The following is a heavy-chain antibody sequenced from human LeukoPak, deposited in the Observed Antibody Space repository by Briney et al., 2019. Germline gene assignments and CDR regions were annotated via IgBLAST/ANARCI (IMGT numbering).Heavy chain of an antibody. Sequence: GGSLRLSCAASGFTFSSYWMHWVRQAPGKGLEWVSRINSDGSTTTYADSVKGRFTISRDNAKNTLYLQMNSLRAEDTAVYYCARGFCSSTSCYLYFDYWGQGTLVTVSP. CDR1: GFTFSSYW. V-gene: IGHV3-74*03. D-gene: IGHD2-2*01. J-gene: IGHJ4*02. CDR2: INSDGSTT. CDR3: ARGFCSSTSCYLYFDY.